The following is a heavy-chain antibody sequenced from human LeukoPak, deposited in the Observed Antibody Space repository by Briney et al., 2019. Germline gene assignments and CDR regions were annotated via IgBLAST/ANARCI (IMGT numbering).Heavy chain of an antibody. J-gene: IGHJ6*03. CDR3: ARVPRSYYYHYYMDV. CDR1: GGSISGYH. V-gene: IGHV4-59*01. CDR2: IYYSGSS. Sequence: SETLSLTCNVSGGSISGYHWSWIRRPPGKGLEWLGYIYYSGSSNYNPSLKSRVTISADTSKNQFSLKLSSVTAADTAVYYCARVPRSYYYHYYMDVWGKGTTVTVSS.